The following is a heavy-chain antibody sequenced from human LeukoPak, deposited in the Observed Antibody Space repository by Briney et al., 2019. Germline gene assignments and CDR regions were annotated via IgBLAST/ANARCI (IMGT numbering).Heavy chain of an antibody. Sequence: SETLSLTCTVSGGSISTSSYYWGWIRQPPGKGLEWIGYIYYSGSTNYNPSLKSRVTISVDTSKNQFSLKLSSVTAADTAVYYCARVNMVRGILFDYWGQGTLVTVSS. D-gene: IGHD3-10*01. V-gene: IGHV4-61*05. CDR1: GGSISTSSYY. CDR3: ARVNMVRGILFDY. CDR2: IYYSGST. J-gene: IGHJ4*02.